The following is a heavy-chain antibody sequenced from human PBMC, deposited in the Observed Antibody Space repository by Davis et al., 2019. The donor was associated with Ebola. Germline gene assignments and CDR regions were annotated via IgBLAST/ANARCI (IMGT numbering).Heavy chain of an antibody. D-gene: IGHD1-1*01. CDR3: ARGLYPWELDY. Sequence: SETLSLTCTVSGGSFSSYYWSWIRQPPGKGLEWIGEINHSGSTNYNPSLKSRVSISVDTSRNQFSLKLSSVTAADTAVYYCARGLYPWELDYWGQGTLVTVSS. CDR2: INHSGST. CDR1: GGSFSSYY. J-gene: IGHJ4*02. V-gene: IGHV4-34*01.